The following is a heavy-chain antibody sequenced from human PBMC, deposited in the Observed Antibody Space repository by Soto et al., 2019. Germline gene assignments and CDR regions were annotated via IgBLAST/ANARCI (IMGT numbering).Heavy chain of an antibody. Sequence: SETLSLTCSVSCAALNSGNYYWSWLRQVPGKGLEWIGHIYVTGADDYNPSLRDRITISQDTSERQFSLNLRLVTAADTAVYYCARLRIATNNYKWFDPWGQGTLVTVSS. CDR3: ARLRIATNNYKWFDP. CDR1: CAALNSGNYY. CDR2: IYVTGAD. V-gene: IGHV4-31*03. J-gene: IGHJ5*02. D-gene: IGHD2-21*01.